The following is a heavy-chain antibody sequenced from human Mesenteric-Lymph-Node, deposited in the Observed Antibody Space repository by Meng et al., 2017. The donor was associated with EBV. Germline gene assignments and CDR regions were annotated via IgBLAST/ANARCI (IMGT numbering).Heavy chain of an antibody. CDR1: VGSISRINW. V-gene: IGHV4-4*03. CDR2: IYHSGST. CDR3: ARGEIVRGEWYFDL. Sequence: PPGSLAPTCAVSVGSISRINWWSWFRQPPGKVLEWIGEIYHSGSTYYNPSLKSRVTMSVDKSQNQFSLKLTSVTAADRAIYYCARGEIVRGEWYFDLWGRGTLVTVSS. J-gene: IGHJ2*01. D-gene: IGHD1-26*01.